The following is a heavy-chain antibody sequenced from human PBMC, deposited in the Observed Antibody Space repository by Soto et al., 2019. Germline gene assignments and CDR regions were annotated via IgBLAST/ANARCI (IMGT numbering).Heavy chain of an antibody. CDR2: IESGGST. V-gene: IGHV3-53*01. Sequence: PGGSLRLSCNASGFTVSSTYMSWVRQAPGMGLEWVAVIESGGSTSYADSVKGRFTISRDNAKNTLYLQMNSLRAEDTAVYYCARGYSSGNYYGMDVWGQGTTVTVSS. CDR1: GFTVSSTY. J-gene: IGHJ6*02. CDR3: ARGYSSGNYYGMDV. D-gene: IGHD6-19*01.